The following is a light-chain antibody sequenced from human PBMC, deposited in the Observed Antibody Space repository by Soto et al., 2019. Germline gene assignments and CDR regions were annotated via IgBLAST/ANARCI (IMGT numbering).Light chain of an antibody. CDR2: DVS. J-gene: IGLJ3*02. CDR3: YSSAGTYTSV. V-gene: IGLV2-11*01. Sequence: QSALTQPRSVSRSPGQSVTISCTGTSSDVGGYNYVSWYQQHPGKAPKLIIYDVSKRPSGVPDRFSGSKSGNTASLTISGLQAEDEADYYCYSSAGTYTSVFGGGTQLTVL. CDR1: SSDVGGYNY.